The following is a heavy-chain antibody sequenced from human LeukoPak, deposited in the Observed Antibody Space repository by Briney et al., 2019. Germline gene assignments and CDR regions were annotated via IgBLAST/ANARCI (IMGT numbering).Heavy chain of an antibody. Sequence: SETLSLTCAVSGGSISSGGYSWSWIRQPPGKGVEWIGYIYHSGSTYYNPSLKSRVTISVDRSKNQFSLKLSSVTAADTAVYYCARAYCGGDCYSPPDYWGQGTLVTVSS. CDR1: GGSISSGGYS. CDR3: ARAYCGGDCYSPPDY. D-gene: IGHD2-21*02. J-gene: IGHJ4*02. CDR2: IYHSGST. V-gene: IGHV4-30-2*01.